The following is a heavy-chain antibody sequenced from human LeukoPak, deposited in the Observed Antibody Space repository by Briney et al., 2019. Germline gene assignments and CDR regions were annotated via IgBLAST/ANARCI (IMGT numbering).Heavy chain of an antibody. D-gene: IGHD6-19*01. Sequence: KPSETLSLTCTVSGGSMSTYYWSWIRQPPGKGLEWIGNIYYSGSTNYNPSLKSRVTISVDTSKNQFSLKLSSVTAADTAVYYCARALYSSGWYPYYFDDWGQGTLVTVSS. J-gene: IGHJ4*02. CDR1: GGSMSTYY. CDR2: IYYSGST. CDR3: ARALYSSGWYPYYFDD. V-gene: IGHV4-59*01.